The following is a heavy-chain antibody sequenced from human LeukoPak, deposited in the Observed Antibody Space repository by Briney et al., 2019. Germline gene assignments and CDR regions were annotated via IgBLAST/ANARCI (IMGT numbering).Heavy chain of an antibody. J-gene: IGHJ2*01. Sequence: GGSLRLSCAASGFTFSNYAIHWVRQAPGKGLEWVAVISYDGSNKYYADSVKGRFTISRDNSKNALYPQMNSLRAEDTAVYYCARARVDIAMFTWLNWYFDLWGRGTLVTVSS. CDR1: GFTFSNYA. D-gene: IGHD5-18*01. CDR3: ARARVDIAMFTWLNWYFDL. CDR2: ISYDGSNK. V-gene: IGHV3-30-3*01.